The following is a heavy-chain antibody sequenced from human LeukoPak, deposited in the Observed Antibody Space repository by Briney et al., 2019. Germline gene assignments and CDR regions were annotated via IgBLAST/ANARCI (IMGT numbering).Heavy chain of an antibody. J-gene: IGHJ5*02. CDR1: GGSISSGSSY. Sequence: SQTLSLTCTVSGGSISSGSSYWSWTWIRQSAGSGLEWIGRIYTSGSTNYSPSLKSRVTISLDASQNQFSLRLTSVTAADTATYYCARTPTGGYGQLSWGQGTQVTVSS. CDR3: ARTPTGGYGQLS. CDR2: IYTSGST. D-gene: IGHD5-12*01. V-gene: IGHV4-61*02.